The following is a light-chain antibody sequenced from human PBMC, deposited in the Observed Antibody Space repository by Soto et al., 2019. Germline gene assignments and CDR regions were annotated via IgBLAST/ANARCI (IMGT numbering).Light chain of an antibody. V-gene: IGKV3-15*01. CDR1: QNVYNN. Sequence: EIVMTQSPATLSVSPGEGATLSCKASQNVYNNLAWYQQRPGQPPRLLIYDASTRATGISASFSGSGYGTEFHLTISSLQSEDFAVYFCQQCRNWPLTFGGGTKVEIK. CDR3: QQCRNWPLT. J-gene: IGKJ4*01. CDR2: DAS.